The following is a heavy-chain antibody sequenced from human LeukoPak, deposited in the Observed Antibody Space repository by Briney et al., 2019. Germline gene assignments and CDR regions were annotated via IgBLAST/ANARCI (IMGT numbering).Heavy chain of an antibody. Sequence: QPGGSLRLSCAASGFTFSTYSMNWVRQAPGRGLEWVSYISGSGSTIYYADSVKGRFTISRDNAKNSLYLQMNSLRAEDTVVYYCARGIGIAAAGTGRFDPWGQGTLVTVSS. D-gene: IGHD6-13*01. V-gene: IGHV3-48*01. CDR3: ARGIGIAAAGTGRFDP. J-gene: IGHJ5*02. CDR2: ISGSGSTI. CDR1: GFTFSTYS.